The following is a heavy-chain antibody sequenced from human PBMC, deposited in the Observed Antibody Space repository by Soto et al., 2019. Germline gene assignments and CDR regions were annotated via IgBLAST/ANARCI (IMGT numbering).Heavy chain of an antibody. CDR3: GRDGKDAEYFQH. D-gene: IGHD1-26*01. CDR1: GGSISSYY. Sequence: SETLSLTCTVSGGSISSYYWSWIRQPPGKGLEWIGYIYYSGSTNYNPSLKSRVTISVDTSKNQFSLKLSSVTAADTAVYYCGRDGKDAEYFQHWGQGTLVTVSS. V-gene: IGHV4-59*01. J-gene: IGHJ1*01. CDR2: IYYSGST.